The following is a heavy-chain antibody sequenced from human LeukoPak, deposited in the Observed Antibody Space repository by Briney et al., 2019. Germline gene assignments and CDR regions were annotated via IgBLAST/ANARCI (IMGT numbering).Heavy chain of an antibody. CDR2: INTGGSTT. V-gene: IGHV3-74*01. D-gene: IGHD5-24*01. J-gene: IGHJ4*02. Sequence: GGSLRLSCAASGFTFSSYWMHWVRQAPGKGLVWASRINTGGSTTDYADSVKGRFTISRDNAKNTLYLQMNSLRAEDTAVYYCSRDLRGRDDYWGQGILVIVSS. CDR1: GFTFSSYW. CDR3: SRDLRGRDDY.